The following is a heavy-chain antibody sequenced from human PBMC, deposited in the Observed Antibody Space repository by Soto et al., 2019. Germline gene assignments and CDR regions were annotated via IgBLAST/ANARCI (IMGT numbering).Heavy chain of an antibody. CDR1: GGTLSDYA. V-gene: IGHV1-69*01. Sequence: QVQLVQSGAEVKTPGSSVKVSCKASGGTLSDYAISWVRQAPGQGLEWMGGIMPTVDSANYAQNFRGRLTISADESTSTANLELSSLRSDDTAVYYCAVAAVREIMAKESSGMAVWGQGTTVIVSS. CDR3: AVAAVREIMAKESSGMAV. J-gene: IGHJ6*02. D-gene: IGHD3-10*01. CDR2: IMPTVDSA.